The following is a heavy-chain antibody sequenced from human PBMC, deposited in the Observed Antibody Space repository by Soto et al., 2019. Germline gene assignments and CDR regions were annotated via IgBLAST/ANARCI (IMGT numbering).Heavy chain of an antibody. CDR1: GFTFSTYW. CDR3: ARVNRVTGDAFDI. J-gene: IGHJ3*02. CDR2: IKQDESDK. V-gene: IGHV3-7*01. D-gene: IGHD2-21*02. Sequence: EVQLVESGGGLVQPGGSLRLSCAVSGFTFSTYWMTWVRQSPGKGLEWVASIKQDESDKKYVDSVKGRFTTSRDNAKNSLYLQMNSLRVEDTAVYYCARVNRVTGDAFDIWGQGTVVTVSS.